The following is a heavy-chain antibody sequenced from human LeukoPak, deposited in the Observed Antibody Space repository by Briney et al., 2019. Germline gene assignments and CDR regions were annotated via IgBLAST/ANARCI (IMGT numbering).Heavy chain of an antibody. CDR1: GFTFTNYL. V-gene: IGHV1-46*01. CDR2: IAPSVDTT. Sequence: ASVKVSCKSFGFTFTNYLLHWVRQAPGQGLVWVGRIAPSVDTTNYAQKFRGRVTMTRDTSTSTVYMELSSLRSDDTAIYYCVREESGGYFDYWGQGTLVTVSS. J-gene: IGHJ4*02. D-gene: IGHD2-8*02. CDR3: VREESGGYFDY.